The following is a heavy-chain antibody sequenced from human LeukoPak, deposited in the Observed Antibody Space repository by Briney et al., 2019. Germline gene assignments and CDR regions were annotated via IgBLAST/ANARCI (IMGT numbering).Heavy chain of an antibody. CDR3: ARQIASAGTAGFDF. CDR1: GVSISSYY. J-gene: IGHJ4*02. V-gene: IGHV4-4*07. CDR2: IYSTGST. Sequence: SETLSLTCTVSGVSISSYYWSWIRQPAGKGLEWVGRIYSTGSTNYNPSLKSRVTMSVDTSKNQFSLRLRSVTAADTAVYYCARQIASAGTAGFDFWGQGALVTVSS. D-gene: IGHD6-13*01.